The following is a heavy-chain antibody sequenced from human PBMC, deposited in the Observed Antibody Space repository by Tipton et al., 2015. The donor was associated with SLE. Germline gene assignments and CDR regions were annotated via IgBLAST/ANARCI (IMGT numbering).Heavy chain of an antibody. J-gene: IGHJ4*02. CDR1: GGSISSYY. CDR3: ARELKAGFFDY. CDR2: IFYSGST. Sequence: TLSLTCTVSGGSISSYYWSWIRQPPGKGLEWIGHIFYSGSTNYNPSLKRRVTISVDTSKNQFSLKLRSVTAADTAVYYWARELKAGFFDYWGQGTLVPVSS. D-gene: IGHD3-10*01. V-gene: IGHV4-59*01.